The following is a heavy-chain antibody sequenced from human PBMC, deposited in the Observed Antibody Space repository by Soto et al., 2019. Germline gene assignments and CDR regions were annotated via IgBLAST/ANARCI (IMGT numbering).Heavy chain of an antibody. V-gene: IGHV1-18*04. CDR2: ISAHNGNK. Sequence: SVKVSCKASGYTFSSYGISWVRQAPGQGLEWMGWISAHNGNKDYIQKLQGRVTMTTDTSTSTAYMELRSLRSDDTAVYYCAGEDRYRSSYNQGGALLHLLHVCGQGTAVTVS. CDR3: AGEDRYRSSYNQGGALLHLLHV. CDR1: GYTFSSYG. D-gene: IGHD3-16*02. J-gene: IGHJ6*02.